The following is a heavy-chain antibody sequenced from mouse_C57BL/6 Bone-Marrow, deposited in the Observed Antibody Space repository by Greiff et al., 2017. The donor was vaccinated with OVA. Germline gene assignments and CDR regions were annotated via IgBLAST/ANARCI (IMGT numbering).Heavy chain of an antibody. V-gene: IGHV5-6*01. CDR2: ISSGGSYT. Sequence: EVQRVESGGDLVKPGGSLKLSCAASGFTFSSYGMSWVRQTPDKRLEWVATISSGGSYTYYPDSVKGRFTISRDNAKNTLYLQRSSLKSEDTAMYYCARPQLRLRIGYAMDYWGQGTSVTVSS. D-gene: IGHD3-2*02. J-gene: IGHJ4*01. CDR3: ARPQLRLRIGYAMDY. CDR1: GFTFSSYG.